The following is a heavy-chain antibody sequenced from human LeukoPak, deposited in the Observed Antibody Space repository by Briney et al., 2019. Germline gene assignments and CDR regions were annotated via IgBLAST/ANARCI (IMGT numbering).Heavy chain of an antibody. J-gene: IGHJ6*02. D-gene: IGHD2-15*01. CDR3: VGGYSFGPYGMDV. Sequence: PGGSLRLSCSASGFPFSSYAMHWVRQPPGKGLEYVSAISDSGGSTYYADSVKGGFTISRDNSKNTLYLQMSSLRAEDTAAYFCVGGYSFGPYGMDVWGQGTTVTVSS. CDR1: GFPFSSYA. V-gene: IGHV3-64D*09. CDR2: ISDSGGST.